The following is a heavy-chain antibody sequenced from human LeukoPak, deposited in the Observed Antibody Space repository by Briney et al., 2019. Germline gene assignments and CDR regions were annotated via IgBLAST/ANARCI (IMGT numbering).Heavy chain of an antibody. J-gene: IGHJ4*02. CDR2: IYYNGNT. CDR3: ARGSTYLPFDY. V-gene: IGHV4-59*01. D-gene: IGHD5/OR15-5a*01. CDR1: GGSLNSYY. Sequence: SETLSLTCTVSGGSLNSYYWSWIRQPPGKGLEWIGYIYYNGNTNYNPSLKSRVTISVDTSKNQFSLKLSSVTAADTAVYYCARGSTYLPFDYWGQGTLVTVSS.